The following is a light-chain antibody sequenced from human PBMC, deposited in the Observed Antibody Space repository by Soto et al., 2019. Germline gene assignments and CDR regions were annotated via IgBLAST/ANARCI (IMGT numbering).Light chain of an antibody. CDR1: RSVSYS. CDR3: QQYGRLTS. CDR2: QAS. V-gene: IGKV1-5*03. J-gene: IGKJ1*01. Sequence: DIQMTQSPSTLSASVGDRVTITCRASRSVSYSLAWYQQRPGKPPKLLISQASNLESGVPSRFSHSGSETEVTLTFSSLQPDDLATYYCQQYGRLTSLGQRTKVEIK.